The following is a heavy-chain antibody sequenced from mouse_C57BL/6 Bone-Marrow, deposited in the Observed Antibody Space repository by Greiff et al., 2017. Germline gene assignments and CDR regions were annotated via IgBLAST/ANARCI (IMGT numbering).Heavy chain of an antibody. CDR2: ISYSGST. CDR1: GYSITSDY. J-gene: IGHJ1*03. Sequence: DVMLVESGPGLAKPSQTLSLTCSVTGYSITSDYWNWIRKFPGNKLEYMGYISYSGSTYYNPSLKSRISITRDTSKNQYYLQLNSVTTEDTATYYCASFIMGGGKYFDVWGTGTAVTVSS. CDR3: ASFIMGGGKYFDV. V-gene: IGHV3-8*01. D-gene: IGHD1-1*01.